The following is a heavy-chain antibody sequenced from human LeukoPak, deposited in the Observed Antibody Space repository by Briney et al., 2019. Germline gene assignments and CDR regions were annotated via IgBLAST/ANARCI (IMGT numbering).Heavy chain of an antibody. CDR2: INPNSGGT. CDR3: AREGVRGGHFDY. CDR1: GYTFTGYY. Sequence: ASVKVSCKASGYTFTGYYMHWVRQGPGQGLEWMGWINPNSGGTNYAQKFQGRVTMTRDTSISTAYMELSRLRSGDTAVYYCAREGVRGGHFDYWGQGTLVTVSS. D-gene: IGHD3-16*01. J-gene: IGHJ4*02. V-gene: IGHV1-2*02.